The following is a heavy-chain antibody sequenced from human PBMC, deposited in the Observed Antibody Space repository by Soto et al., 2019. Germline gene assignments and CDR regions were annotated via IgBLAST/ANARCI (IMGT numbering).Heavy chain of an antibody. CDR3: AKSPYCGGNCYSSGVPRSH. Sequence: GGSLRLSCTASGFTFSRYWMHWVRQAPGKGLVWVSHINIDGSSISNADAVKGRFTISRDNAKNTLYLQMNSLRAEDTAMYYSAKSPYCGGNCYSSGVPRSHCGQRTLVTVAS. CDR1: GFTFSRYW. D-gene: IGHD2-21*01. J-gene: IGHJ1*01. V-gene: IGHV3-74*01. CDR2: INIDGSSI.